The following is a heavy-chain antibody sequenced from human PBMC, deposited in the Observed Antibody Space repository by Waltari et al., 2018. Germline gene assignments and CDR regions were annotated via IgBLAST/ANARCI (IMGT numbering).Heavy chain of an antibody. CDR2: MYSCGST. Sequence: EVQLVESGGGLIQPGGSLRLSCAASGFTVSSNYMSWVRQAPGKGLEVVSVMYSCGSTYYADSVKGRFTISRDNSKNTLHLQINSLRAEDTAVYYCARTTGYNYATYFDYWGQGTLVTVSS. J-gene: IGHJ4*02. D-gene: IGHD1-1*01. CDR3: ARTTGYNYATYFDY. V-gene: IGHV3-53*01. CDR1: GFTVSSNY.